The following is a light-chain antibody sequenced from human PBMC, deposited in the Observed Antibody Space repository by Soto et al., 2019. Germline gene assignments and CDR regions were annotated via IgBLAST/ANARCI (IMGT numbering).Light chain of an antibody. Sequence: DIQMTQSPSTLSASVGDRVTITCRASQSCGTSLAWYQQRPGKAPNLLIYKASNFESGVPSRFSGSGSGTEFTLTSSSVQPDDFATYYCQQDNNYWTFGQGTKVEIK. CDR1: QSCGTS. CDR2: KAS. V-gene: IGKV1-5*03. CDR3: QQDNNYWT. J-gene: IGKJ1*01.